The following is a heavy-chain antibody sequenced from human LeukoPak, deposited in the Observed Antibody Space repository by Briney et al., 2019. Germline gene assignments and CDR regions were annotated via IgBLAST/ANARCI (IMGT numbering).Heavy chain of an antibody. D-gene: IGHD3-10*01. CDR1: GFTFSSYA. Sequence: GGSLRLSCAASGFTFSSYAMHWVRQAPGKGLEWVAVIWYDGSNKYYADSVKGRFTISRDNSKNTLYLQMNSLRAEDTAVYYCAREYGSGSYSNWFDPWGQGTLVTVSS. CDR3: AREYGSGSYSNWFDP. J-gene: IGHJ5*02. CDR2: IWYDGSNK. V-gene: IGHV3-33*08.